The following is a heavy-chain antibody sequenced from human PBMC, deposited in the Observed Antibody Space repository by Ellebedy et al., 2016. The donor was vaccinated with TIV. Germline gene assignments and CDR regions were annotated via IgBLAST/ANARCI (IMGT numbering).Heavy chain of an antibody. D-gene: IGHD3-16*01. J-gene: IGHJ3*02. CDR2: IYTNGTT. V-gene: IGHV3-66*01. CDR3: ASETFIDVDLEVWGVFHI. CDR1: GFAINSNY. Sequence: GESLKISCAASGFAINSNYMSWVRQAPGKGLEWVSTIYTNGTTYYGDTVRGRFNISRDTSKNTLYLQINGPRAEETAVYFCASETFIDVDLEVWGVFHIWGQGTMVAVSS.